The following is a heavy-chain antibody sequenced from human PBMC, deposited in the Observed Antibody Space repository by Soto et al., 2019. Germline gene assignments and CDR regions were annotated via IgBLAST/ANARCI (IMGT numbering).Heavy chain of an antibody. V-gene: IGHV1-3*01. CDR3: ASSSDYAGWYYFDY. J-gene: IGHJ4*02. D-gene: IGHD6-19*01. CDR1: GYTFTSYA. Sequence: EASVKVSCKASGYTFTSYAMHWVRQAPGQRLEWMGWINAGNGNTKYSQKFQGRVTITRDTSASTAYMELSSLRSEDTAVYYCASSSDYAGWYYFDYWGQGTLVTVSS. CDR2: INAGNGNT.